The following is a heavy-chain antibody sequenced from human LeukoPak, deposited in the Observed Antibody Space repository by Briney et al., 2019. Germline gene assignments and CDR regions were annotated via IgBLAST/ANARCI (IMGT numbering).Heavy chain of an antibody. CDR2: IYYSGST. CDR3: ASLGGTYDF. V-gene: IGHV4-59*08. Sequence: SETLSLTCTVSDGSISNYYWSWIRQPPGKGLEWIGYIYYSGSTNYNPSLKSRVTISLDASKNQVSLKLSSVTAADTAVYYCASLGGTYDFWGQGTRVTVSS. D-gene: IGHD1-26*01. CDR1: DGSISNYY. J-gene: IGHJ4*02.